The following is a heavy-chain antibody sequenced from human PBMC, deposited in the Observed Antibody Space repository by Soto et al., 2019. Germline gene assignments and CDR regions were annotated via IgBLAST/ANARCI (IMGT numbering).Heavy chain of an antibody. CDR3: ARHVNWAFDN. J-gene: IGHJ4*02. Sequence: EVQLVESGGGLVQPGESLRLSCAASGFRFSSDWMTWGRQVPGKGLEWVANIKPDGSGDYYVDSVRGRFTVSRDNAKNSMYLQMNSLRVEDTAVYYCARHVNWAFDNWGPGTLVSVSS. CDR1: GFRFSSDW. V-gene: IGHV3-7*04. CDR2: IKPDGSGD. D-gene: IGHD3-16*01.